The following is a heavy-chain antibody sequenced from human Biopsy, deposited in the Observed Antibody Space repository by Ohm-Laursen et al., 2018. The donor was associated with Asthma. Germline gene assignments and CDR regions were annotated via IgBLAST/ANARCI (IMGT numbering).Heavy chain of an antibody. CDR1: PGSINVYY. J-gene: IGHJ5*02. D-gene: IGHD6-13*01. CDR2: VHSSGST. V-gene: IGHV4-59*07. CDR3: ARATSTWSQSGPHFFDH. Sequence: SDTLSLTCPVSPGSINVYYWNWIRQFPGKGLEWFGYVHSSGSTRFNPSLKSRVTVSVDTSVDQVSLKLSSVSAADPAIYYGARATSTWSQSGPHFFDHWGPGTLVTVSS.